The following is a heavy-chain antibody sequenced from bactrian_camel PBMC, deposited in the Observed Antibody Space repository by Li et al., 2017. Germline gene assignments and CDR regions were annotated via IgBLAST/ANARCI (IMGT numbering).Heavy chain of an antibody. CDR2: LDRDGTT. Sequence: HVQLVESGGGSVQAGGSLRLSCAVSGFSSFCMKWLRQAPGKQREGVASLDRDGTTWHAGSVKGRFSISKDDGKDTLYLQMNNLKPEDTAMYYCALKDVPRCGGFWGDLFRTGGQGTQVTVS. CDR1: GFSSFC. J-gene: IGHJ4*01. D-gene: IGHD5*01. V-gene: IGHV3S26*01.